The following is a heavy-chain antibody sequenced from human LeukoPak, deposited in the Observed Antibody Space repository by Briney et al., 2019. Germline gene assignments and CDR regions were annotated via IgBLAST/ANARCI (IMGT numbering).Heavy chain of an antibody. CDR3: ARALYYLDAFDI. J-gene: IGHJ3*02. CDR1: GFTFSNFW. CDR2: IYSGGST. Sequence: GESLRLSCTASGFTFSNFWMSWVRQAPGKGLEWVSVIYSGGSTYYADSVKGRFTISRDNSKNTLYLQMNSLRAEDTAVYYCARALYYLDAFDIWGQGTMVTVSS. D-gene: IGHD3-10*01. V-gene: IGHV3-53*01.